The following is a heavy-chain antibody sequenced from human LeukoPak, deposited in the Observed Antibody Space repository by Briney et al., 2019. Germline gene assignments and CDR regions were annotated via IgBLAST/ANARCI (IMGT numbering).Heavy chain of an antibody. V-gene: IGHV4-30-2*01. CDR3: ARRTLRGVRGYSGYDHGGYFDY. CDR1: GGSISSGGYS. Sequence: SETLSLTCAVSGGSISSGGYSWSWIRQPPGKGLEWIGYIYHSGSTYYNPSLKSRVTISVDTSKNQFSLNLSSVTAADTAVYYCARRTLRGVRGYSGYDHGGYFDYWGQGTLVTVSS. D-gene: IGHD5-12*01. J-gene: IGHJ4*02. CDR2: IYHSGST.